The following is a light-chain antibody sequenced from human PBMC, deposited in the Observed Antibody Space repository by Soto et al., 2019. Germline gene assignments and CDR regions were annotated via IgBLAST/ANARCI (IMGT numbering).Light chain of an antibody. Sequence: EIVLTHSPGTLSLSPGERATLFCRASQSLSASYLAWYQQKPGQAPRLLVYGASSRATGIPDRFSGSGYGTDFTLIIRRLEPEDFAVYYCQQYGGSSWTCGQGTKVDIK. CDR1: QSLSASY. J-gene: IGKJ1*01. CDR2: GAS. V-gene: IGKV3-20*01. CDR3: QQYGGSSWT.